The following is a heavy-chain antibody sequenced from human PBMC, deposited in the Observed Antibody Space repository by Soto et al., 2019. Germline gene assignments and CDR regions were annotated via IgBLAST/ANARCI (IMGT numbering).Heavy chain of an antibody. CDR1: GYTFTIYA. J-gene: IGHJ4*02. CDR2: INPGNGNT. Sequence: EASVKVSCKASGYTFTIYAMHWVRQAPGQRLEWMGWINPGNGNTKYSQRFQGRVTITRDTSASTAYMELSSLRSEDTAVYHCARSVAIPVAPDSWGQGTLVTVSS. D-gene: IGHD2-2*01. V-gene: IGHV1-3*01. CDR3: ARSVAIPVAPDS.